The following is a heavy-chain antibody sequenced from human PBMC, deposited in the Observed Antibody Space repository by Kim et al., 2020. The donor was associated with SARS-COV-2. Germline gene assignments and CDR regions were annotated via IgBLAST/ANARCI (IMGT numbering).Heavy chain of an antibody. Sequence: GGSLRLSCAASGFTFSSYSMNWVRQAPGKGLEWVSSISSSSSYIYYADSVKGRFTISRDNAKNSLYLQMNSLRAGDTAVYYCASEGGAPQSTYGMDVWGQGTTVTVSS. CDR3: ASEGGAPQSTYGMDV. CDR2: ISSSSSYI. CDR1: GFTFSSYS. V-gene: IGHV3-21*01. J-gene: IGHJ6*02. D-gene: IGHD3-16*01.